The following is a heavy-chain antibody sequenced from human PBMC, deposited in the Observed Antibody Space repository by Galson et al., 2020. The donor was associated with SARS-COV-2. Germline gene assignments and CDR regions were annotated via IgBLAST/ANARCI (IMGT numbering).Heavy chain of an antibody. D-gene: IGHD2-2*01. CDR3: VKNRDYSDGSSRGYMDV. V-gene: IGHV3-33*03. CDR2: IWYDGSKK. J-gene: IGHJ6*03. Sequence: GGSLRLYCAASGFTFRSYGMHWVRQAPGKGLEWVTLIWYDGSKKYYADSVEGRFSISRDNSKNTLYLQMNSLRAEDTAVYYCVKNRDYSDGSSRGYMDVWGKGTTVTVS. CDR1: GFTFRSYG.